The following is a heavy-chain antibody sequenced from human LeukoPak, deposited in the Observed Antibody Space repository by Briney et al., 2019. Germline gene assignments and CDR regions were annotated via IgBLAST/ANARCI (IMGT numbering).Heavy chain of an antibody. J-gene: IGHJ3*02. CDR1: GYTFTGHY. V-gene: IGHV1-2*02. CDR3: ARDRATMVRGVINFIREGPITIDAFDI. CDR2: IDPKSGGT. D-gene: IGHD3-10*01. Sequence: GASVKVSCKASGYTFTGHYIHWVRQAPGQGLEWMGWIDPKSGGTNYAQKFQGRVTMTRDTSISTAYMELSRLRSDDTAVYYCARDRATMVRGVINFIREGPITIDAFDIWGQGTMVTVSS.